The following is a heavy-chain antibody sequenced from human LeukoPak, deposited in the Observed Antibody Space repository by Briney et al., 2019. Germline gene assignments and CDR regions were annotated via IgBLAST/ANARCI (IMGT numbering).Heavy chain of an antibody. CDR2: IYYRST. Sequence: PSETLSLTCTFCGGSISSYHWSWIRQPPGKGLEWIGYIYYRSTNYNPSLKSRVTISLDTSKNQFSLKLSSVTAADTAVYYCARAIDYYDSSGNPWGYYFDYWGQGTLVTVSS. J-gene: IGHJ4*02. CDR3: ARAIDYYDSSGNPWGYYFDY. D-gene: IGHD3-22*01. V-gene: IGHV4-59*01. CDR1: GGSISSYH.